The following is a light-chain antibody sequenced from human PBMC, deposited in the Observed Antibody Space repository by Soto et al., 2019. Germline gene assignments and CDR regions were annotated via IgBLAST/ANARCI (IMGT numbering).Light chain of an antibody. Sequence: QSVLTQPPSVSAAPGQKVTISCSGISSNIGNNYVSWYQQLPGTAPKLLIYDNNKRPSGIPDRFSGSKSGTSATLGITGLQTGDEADYYCGTWDSSLSAGVFGGGTKLTV. J-gene: IGLJ2*01. CDR2: DNN. V-gene: IGLV1-51*01. CDR1: SSNIGNNY. CDR3: GTWDSSLSAGV.